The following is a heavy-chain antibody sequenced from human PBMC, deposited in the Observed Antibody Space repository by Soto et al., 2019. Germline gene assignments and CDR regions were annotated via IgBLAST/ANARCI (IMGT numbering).Heavy chain of an antibody. Sequence: GGSLRLSCAASGFTFSSFGMHWVRQAPGKGLEWVAVISYDGSNEYYADSVKGRFAISRDNSKNTLSLQMNSLRGEDTAVYYCAKDLVWFGDLHNWGQGTLVTVSS. J-gene: IGHJ4*02. CDR3: AKDLVWFGDLHN. CDR1: GFTFSSFG. V-gene: IGHV3-30*18. D-gene: IGHD3-10*01. CDR2: ISYDGSNE.